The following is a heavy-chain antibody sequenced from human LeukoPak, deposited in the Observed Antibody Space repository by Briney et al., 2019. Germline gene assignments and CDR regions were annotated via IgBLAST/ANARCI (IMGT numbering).Heavy chain of an antibody. V-gene: IGHV3-23*01. J-gene: IGHJ4*02. D-gene: IGHD3-3*01. CDR2: ISDSGGTT. CDR1: GLTFSSYA. Sequence: GGSLRLSCAASGLTFSSYAMSWVRQAPGKGLECVSAISDSGGTTYYADSVKGRFTISRDNSKNTLYLQMNSQRAEDTAVYYCATRWTYEYWGQGTLVTVSS. CDR3: ATRWTYEY.